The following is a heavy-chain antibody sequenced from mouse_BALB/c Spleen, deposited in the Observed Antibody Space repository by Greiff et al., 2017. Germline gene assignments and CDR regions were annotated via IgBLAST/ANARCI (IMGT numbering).Heavy chain of an antibody. D-gene: IGHD1-1*01. V-gene: IGHV5-4*02. CDR2: ISDGGSYT. J-gene: IGHJ3*01. CDR1: GFTFSDYY. Sequence: EVKLMESGGGLVKPGGSLKLSCAASGFTFSDYYMYWVRQTPEKRLEWVATISDGGSYTYYPDSVKGRFTISRDNAKNNLYLQMSSLKSEDTAMYYCARDGHYGSRAWFAYWGQGTLVTVSA. CDR3: ARDGHYGSRAWFAY.